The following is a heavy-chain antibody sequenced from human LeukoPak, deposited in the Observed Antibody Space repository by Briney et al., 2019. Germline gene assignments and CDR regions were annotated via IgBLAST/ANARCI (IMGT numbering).Heavy chain of an antibody. V-gene: IGHV3-23*01. CDR3: AKVFTFGSKHLDY. Sequence: GGSLRLSCAASGFTFSSYAMSWVRQAQGKGQDLVSAISGSGGSTYYADSVQSRFAISRDNSKNTLYPQMNSLIAEDTAVYYCAKVFTFGSKHLDYWGQGTLVTVSS. CDR1: GFTFSSYA. J-gene: IGHJ4*02. CDR2: ISGSGGST. D-gene: IGHD3-16*01.